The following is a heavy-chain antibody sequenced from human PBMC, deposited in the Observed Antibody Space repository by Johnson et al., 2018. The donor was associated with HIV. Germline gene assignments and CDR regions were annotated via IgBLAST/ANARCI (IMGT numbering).Heavy chain of an antibody. CDR1: GFTFSDYY. V-gene: IGHV3-30*03. CDR3: ASQVRGLLGLRWAM. CDR2: ISYDGSNK. J-gene: IGHJ1*01. D-gene: IGHD3-10*01. Sequence: QVQLVESGGGLVKPGGSLRLSCAASGFTFSDYYMGWIRQAPGKGLEWVAVISYDGSNKYYADSVKGRFTISRDNSKNTLYLQMNKLRAEDTAVYFCASQVRGLLGLRWAMWG.